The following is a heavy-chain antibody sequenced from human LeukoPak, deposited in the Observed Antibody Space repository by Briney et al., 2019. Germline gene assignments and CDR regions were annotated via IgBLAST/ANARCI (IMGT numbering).Heavy chain of an antibody. CDR1: GFTFSSYS. J-gene: IGHJ4*02. D-gene: IGHD3-10*01. CDR3: ARAQNYYGSGSYFYYFDY. Sequence: PGGSLRLSCAASGFTFSSYSMNWVRQAPGKGREWVSYISSSSSTIYYADSEKSRSTISRDNAKNSLYLQMNSLRAEDTAVYYCARAQNYYGSGSYFYYFDYWGQGTLVTVSS. V-gene: IGHV3-48*01. CDR2: ISSSSSTI.